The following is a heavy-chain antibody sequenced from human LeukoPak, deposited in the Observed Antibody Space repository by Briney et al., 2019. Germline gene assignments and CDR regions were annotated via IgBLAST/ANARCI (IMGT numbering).Heavy chain of an antibody. D-gene: IGHD3-10*01. Sequence: PSETLSLTCTVSSASITSSPYFWGWIRQPPGKGLEWIGYIYYSGSTNYNPSLKSRVTISVDTSKNQFSLKLTSVTAADTAVYFCARGGYYGSGNDFRFDPWGQGTLVTVSS. J-gene: IGHJ5*02. CDR2: IYYSGST. CDR1: SASITSSPYF. CDR3: ARGGYYGSGNDFRFDP. V-gene: IGHV4-61*05.